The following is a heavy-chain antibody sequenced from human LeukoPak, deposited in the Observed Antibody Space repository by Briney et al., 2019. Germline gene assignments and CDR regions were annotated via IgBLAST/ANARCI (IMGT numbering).Heavy chain of an antibody. CDR3: ARVITDGSGSYYNNWFDP. J-gene: IGHJ5*02. CDR2: IYPGDSDT. CDR1: GYSFTSYW. V-gene: IGHV5-51*01. Sequence: HGESLKISWKGSGYSFTSYWIGWVRQMPGKGLEWMGIIYPGDSDTRYSPSFQGQVTISADKSISTAYLQWSSLKASDTAMYYCARVITDGSGSYYNNWFDPWGQGTLVTVSS. D-gene: IGHD3-10*01.